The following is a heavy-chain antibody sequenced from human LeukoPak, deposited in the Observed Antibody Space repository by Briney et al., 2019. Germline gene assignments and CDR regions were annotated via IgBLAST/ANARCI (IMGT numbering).Heavy chain of an antibody. D-gene: IGHD3-10*01. Sequence: GGSLRLSCVASGIDISYHYVGWVRQAPGKGLEWVSVIHTGGTTHYADSVKGRFTVSKDTSNNTVFFQMNSLRVEDTAVYFCARVWFGYFFQWGQGTLVTVSS. J-gene: IGHJ4*02. CDR3: ARVWFGYFFQ. CDR1: GIDISYHY. CDR2: IHTGGTT. V-gene: IGHV3-53*01.